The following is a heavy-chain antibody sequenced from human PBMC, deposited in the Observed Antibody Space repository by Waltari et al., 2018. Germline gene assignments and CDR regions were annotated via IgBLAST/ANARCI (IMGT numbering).Heavy chain of an antibody. Sequence: EVQLVESGGGLVQPGGSLSLSCAASGFTFSSYEMNWVRQAPGKGLEWVSYISSSGSTIYYADSVKGRFTISRDNAKNSLYLQMNSLRAEDTAVYYCARGYSSSWYSPPIDYWGQGTLVTVSS. D-gene: IGHD6-13*01. CDR3: ARGYSSSWYSPPIDY. CDR2: ISSSGSTI. CDR1: GFTFSSYE. J-gene: IGHJ4*02. V-gene: IGHV3-48*03.